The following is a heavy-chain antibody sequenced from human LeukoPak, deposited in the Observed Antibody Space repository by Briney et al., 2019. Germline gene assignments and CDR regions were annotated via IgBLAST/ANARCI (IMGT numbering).Heavy chain of an antibody. CDR1: GDSVSSNSAA. CDR2: TYYRSKWYT. J-gene: IGHJ4*02. V-gene: IGHV6-1*01. Sequence: SQTLSLTFTISGDSVSSNSAAWNWLRQSPSRGLEWLGRTYYRSKWYTDYALSVKSRITINPDTSKNQFSLQLNSVTPEDTAAYYCARGYGYYFDYWGQGTLVTVSP. CDR3: ARGYGYYFDY. D-gene: IGHD5-18*01.